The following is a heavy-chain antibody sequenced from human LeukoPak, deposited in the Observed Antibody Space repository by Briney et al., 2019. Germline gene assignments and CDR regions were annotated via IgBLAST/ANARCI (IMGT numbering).Heavy chain of an antibody. CDR3: ARENYDILTGTN. V-gene: IGHV4-30-4*08. CDR2: IYYSGST. J-gene: IGHJ4*02. Sequence: SQTLSLTCTVSGGSISSGDYYWSWIRHPPGKGLEWIGYIYYSGSTYYNPSLKSRVTISVDTSKNQFSLKLSSVTAADTAVYYCARENYDILTGTNWGQGTLVTVSS. CDR1: GGSISSGDYY. D-gene: IGHD3-9*01.